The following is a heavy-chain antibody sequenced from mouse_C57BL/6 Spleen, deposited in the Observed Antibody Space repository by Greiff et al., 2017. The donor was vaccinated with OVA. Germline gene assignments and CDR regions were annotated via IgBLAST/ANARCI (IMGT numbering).Heavy chain of an antibody. Sequence: EVQLQQSGPELVKPGASVKISCKASGYTFTDYYMNWVKQSHGKSLEWIGDINPNNGGTSYNQKFKGKATLTVDKSSSTAYMELRSLTSEDSAVYYCARSTMITTEYFDVWGTGTTVTVSS. V-gene: IGHV1-26*01. CDR1: GYTFTDYY. CDR2: INPNNGGT. J-gene: IGHJ1*03. CDR3: ARSTMITTEYFDV. D-gene: IGHD2-4*01.